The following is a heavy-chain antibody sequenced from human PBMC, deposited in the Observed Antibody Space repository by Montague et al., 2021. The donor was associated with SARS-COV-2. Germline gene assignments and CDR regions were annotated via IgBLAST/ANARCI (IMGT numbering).Heavy chain of an antibody. CDR2: VFYRGST. J-gene: IGHJ4*01. CDR3: ARRAGVVGDTRFDY. D-gene: IGHD1-26*01. CDR1: GDSISSLHYD. V-gene: IGHV4-39*01. Sequence: SETLSLTCTVAGDSISSLHYDWGWIRQPPGKGLEWIGNVFYRGSTYYNPSLGSRVTISVDTSRNQFALRLRTVTATDTAIYYCARRAGVVGDTRFDYWGQGILVTVSS.